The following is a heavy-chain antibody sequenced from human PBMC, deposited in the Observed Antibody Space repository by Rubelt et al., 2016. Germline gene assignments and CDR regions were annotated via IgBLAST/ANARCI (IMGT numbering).Heavy chain of an antibody. Sequence: QVQLVQSGAEVKKPGASVKVSCKAAGYSFTTYSIHWVRQAPGQRLEWMGWINAGNGNTKYSQKFQGRVTITRDTSTSTAYMELSSLRSEDTAVYYCASLQYSSGWYSDYWGQGTLVTVSS. V-gene: IGHV1-3*01. CDR2: INAGNGNT. J-gene: IGHJ4*02. D-gene: IGHD6-19*01. CDR1: GYSFTTYS. CDR3: ASLQYSSGWYSDY.